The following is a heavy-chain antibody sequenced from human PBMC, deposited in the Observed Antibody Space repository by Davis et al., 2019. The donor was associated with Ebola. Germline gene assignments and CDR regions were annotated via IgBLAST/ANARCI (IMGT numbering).Heavy chain of an antibody. D-gene: IGHD1-7*01. CDR2: INAGNGNP. V-gene: IGHV1-3*01. CDR1: GYTFTSYA. CDR3: TSSSITGTDV. Sequence: AASVKVSCKASGYTFTSYAMHWVRQAPGQRLEWMGWINAGNGNPKYSQKFQGRVTITRDTSASTSYMELSSLRSEDTAVYDCTSSSITGTDVWGQGTTVTVSS. J-gene: IGHJ6*02.